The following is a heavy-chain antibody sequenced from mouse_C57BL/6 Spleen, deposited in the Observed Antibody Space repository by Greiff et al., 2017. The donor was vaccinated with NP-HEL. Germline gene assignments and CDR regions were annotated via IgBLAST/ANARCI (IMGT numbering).Heavy chain of an antibody. J-gene: IGHJ2*01. V-gene: IGHV1-22*01. CDR2: INPNNGGT. CDR3: ARGNMGYDYDWPYYFDY. CDR1: GYTFTDYN. Sequence: EVQLQESGPELVKPGASVKMSCKASGYTFTDYNMHWVKQSHGKSLEWIGYINPNNGGTSYNQKFKGKATLTVNKSSSTAYMELRSLTSEDSAVYYCARGNMGYDYDWPYYFDYWGQGTTLTVSS. D-gene: IGHD2-4*01.